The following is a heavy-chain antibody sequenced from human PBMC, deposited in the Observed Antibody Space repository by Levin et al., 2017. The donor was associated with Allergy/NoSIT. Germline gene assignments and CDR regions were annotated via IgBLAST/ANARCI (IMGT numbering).Heavy chain of an antibody. D-gene: IGHD2-15*01. CDR1: GFTFNTYW. Sequence: GESLKISCAASGFTFNTYWMSWVRQTPRQGLEWVANIKEDGSEKHYVDSVKGRFTISRDNAKNSMYLQMSSLRAEDTAVYYCASGSSRGGSWGQGTLVTVSS. V-gene: IGHV3-7*01. CDR3: ASGSSRGGS. CDR2: IKEDGSEK. J-gene: IGHJ4*02.